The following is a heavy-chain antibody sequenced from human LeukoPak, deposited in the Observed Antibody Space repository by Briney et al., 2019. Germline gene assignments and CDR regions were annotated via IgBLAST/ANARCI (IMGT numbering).Heavy chain of an antibody. J-gene: IGHJ3*02. D-gene: IGHD2-2*01. Sequence: SETLSLTCAVYGGSFSGYYWSWIRQPPGKGLEWIGEINHSGSTNYNPSLKSRVTISVDTSKNQFSLKLSSVTAADTAVYYCARAQGYCSSTSCNDAFDIWGQGTMVTVSS. CDR1: GGSFSGYY. CDR3: ARAQGYCSSTSCNDAFDI. CDR2: INHSGST. V-gene: IGHV4-34*01.